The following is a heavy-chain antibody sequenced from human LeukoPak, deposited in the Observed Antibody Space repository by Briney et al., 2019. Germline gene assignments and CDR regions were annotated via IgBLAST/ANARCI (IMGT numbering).Heavy chain of an antibody. CDR3: ARVRIAVAGTLGY. CDR1: EYTFTGYY. D-gene: IGHD6-19*01. J-gene: IGHJ4*02. Sequence: ASVKVSCKASEYTFTGYYIHWVRQDPGQGLEWMGRINPNSGDTNYAQKFQGRVTMTRDTSISTAYMELSRLRSDDTAVYYCARVRIAVAGTLGYWGQGSLVTVSS. V-gene: IGHV1-2*06. CDR2: INPNSGDT.